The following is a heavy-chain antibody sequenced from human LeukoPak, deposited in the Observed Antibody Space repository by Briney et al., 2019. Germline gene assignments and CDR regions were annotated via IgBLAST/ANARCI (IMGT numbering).Heavy chain of an antibody. J-gene: IGHJ4*02. Sequence: GGSLRLSCAASGFTFSNYGMHWVRQAPGKGLEWVSYISSSSSYIWYADSVKGRFTISRDNAKNSLYLQMNSLRAEDTAVYYCARDIYGGHDYWGQGTLLTVSS. V-gene: IGHV3-21*01. CDR2: ISSSSSYI. D-gene: IGHD2-21*01. CDR3: ARDIYGGHDY. CDR1: GFTFSNYG.